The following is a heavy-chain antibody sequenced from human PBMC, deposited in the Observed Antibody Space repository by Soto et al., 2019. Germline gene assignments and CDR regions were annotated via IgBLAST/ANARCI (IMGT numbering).Heavy chain of an antibody. CDR1: GYTFSTYG. CDR3: ARVAGYGSGSRHFDI. Sequence: QVHLVQSGAEVTEPGASVKLSCKTSGYTFSTYGLSWVRQAPGQGLEWMGWAVATSGNTIYAQRFQGRVTVTTDRSTNTGYLELRSLTSDDTALYYCARVAGYGSGSRHFDIWGQGTLVTVFS. D-gene: IGHD3-10*01. V-gene: IGHV1-18*01. CDR2: AVATSGNT. J-gene: IGHJ4*02.